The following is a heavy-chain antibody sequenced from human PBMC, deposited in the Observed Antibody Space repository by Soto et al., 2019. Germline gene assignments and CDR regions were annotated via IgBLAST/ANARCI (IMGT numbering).Heavy chain of an antibody. D-gene: IGHD6-6*01. Sequence: QVQLVESGGGVVQPGRSLRLSCAASRFTFSSYAMHWVRQAPGKGLEWVAVISYDGSNKYYADSVKGRFTISRDNSKNTLYLQMNSLRAEDTAVYYCARDPEYSSSSLDPFDYWGQGTLVTVSS. J-gene: IGHJ4*02. CDR1: RFTFSSYA. CDR2: ISYDGSNK. V-gene: IGHV3-30-3*01. CDR3: ARDPEYSSSSLDPFDY.